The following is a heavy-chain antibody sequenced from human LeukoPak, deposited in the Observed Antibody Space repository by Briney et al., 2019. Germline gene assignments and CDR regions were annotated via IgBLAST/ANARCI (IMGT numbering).Heavy chain of an antibody. V-gene: IGHV3-23*01. CDR2: ISGSGGST. CDR3: AKTNGYYSD. CDR1: GFTFDDYA. Sequence: GGSLRLSCAASGFTFDDYAMHWVRQAPGKGLEWVSAISGSGGSTYYADSVTGRFTISRDNSKNSLSLQVSSLRAEDTAVYYCAKTNGYYSDWGQGTLVTVSS. D-gene: IGHD3-22*01. J-gene: IGHJ4*02.